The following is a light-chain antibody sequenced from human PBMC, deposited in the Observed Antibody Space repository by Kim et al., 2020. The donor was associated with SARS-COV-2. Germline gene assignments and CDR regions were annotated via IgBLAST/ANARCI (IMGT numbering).Light chain of an antibody. CDR1: QSVSSNC. Sequence: LSPGESATLSCRASQSVSSNCLAWFQQKAGQAPRLLIFGASSRATGIPDRFSGSGSGTDFTLTISRLEPEDFAVYYCQQYGGSPPTFGQGTKLEI. CDR3: QQYGGSPPT. J-gene: IGKJ2*01. V-gene: IGKV3-20*01. CDR2: GAS.